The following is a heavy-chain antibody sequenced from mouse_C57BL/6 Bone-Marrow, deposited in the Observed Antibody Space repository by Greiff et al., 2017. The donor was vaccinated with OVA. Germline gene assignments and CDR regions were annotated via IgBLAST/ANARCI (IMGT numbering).Heavy chain of an antibody. Sequence: EVMLVESGGGLVKPGGSLKLSCAASGFTFSSNAMSWVRQTPEKRLEWVATISDGGSYTYYPDNVKGRFTISRDNAKNNLYLQMSHLKSEDTAMYYCARDPYDGYWFAYWGQGTLVTVSA. CDR2: ISDGGSYT. J-gene: IGHJ3*01. CDR3: ARDPYDGYWFAY. CDR1: GFTFSSNA. V-gene: IGHV5-4*01. D-gene: IGHD2-3*01.